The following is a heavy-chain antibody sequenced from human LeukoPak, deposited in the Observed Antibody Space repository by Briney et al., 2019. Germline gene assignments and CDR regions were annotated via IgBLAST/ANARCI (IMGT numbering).Heavy chain of an antibody. CDR3: ARDPRGSSWYGFLDY. CDR2: INHSGST. Sequence: PSETLSLTCAVYGGSFSGYYGSWIRQPPGKGLEWIGEINHSGSTNYNPSLKSRVTISVDTSKNQFSLKLSSVTAADTAVYYCARDPRGSSWYGFLDYWGQGTLVTVSS. V-gene: IGHV4-34*01. CDR1: GGSFSGYY. D-gene: IGHD6-13*01. J-gene: IGHJ4*02.